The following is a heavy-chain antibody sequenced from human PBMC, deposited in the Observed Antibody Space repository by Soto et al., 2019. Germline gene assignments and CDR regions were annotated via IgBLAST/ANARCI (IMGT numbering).Heavy chain of an antibody. CDR2: INHSGST. D-gene: IGHD3-10*01. Sequence: SETLSLTCAVYGGSFSGYYWSWIRQPPGKGLEWIGEINHSGSTNYNPSLKSRVTISVDTSKNQFSLKLSSVTAADTAVYYCASNYYGSGSYYINDYWGQGALVTVSS. V-gene: IGHV4-34*01. CDR1: GGSFSGYY. J-gene: IGHJ4*02. CDR3: ASNYYGSGSYYINDY.